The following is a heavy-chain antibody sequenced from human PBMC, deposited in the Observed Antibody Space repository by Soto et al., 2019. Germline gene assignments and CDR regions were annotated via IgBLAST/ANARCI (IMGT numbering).Heavy chain of an antibody. Sequence: HVQVQESGPGLVKPAETLSLTCTVSGGSIRSYYWSWIRQPRGKGLEWIGYIYYRGSTNYNPSLKSRVTIPVDTSKNQFSLKLSSVTAADTALYYCSRSGGYYLDHIDVWGKGTTVT. D-gene: IGHD3-10*01. CDR2: IYYRGST. CDR1: GGSIRSYY. J-gene: IGHJ6*03. V-gene: IGHV4-59*01. CDR3: SRSGGYYLDHIDV.